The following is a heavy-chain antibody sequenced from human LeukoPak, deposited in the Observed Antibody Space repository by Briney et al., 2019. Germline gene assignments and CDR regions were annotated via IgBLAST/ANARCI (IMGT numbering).Heavy chain of an antibody. CDR3: ARGLVIYYGSGSSELQH. D-gene: IGHD3-10*01. CDR1: GDSVSSNSAA. CDR2: TYYRSKWYN. V-gene: IGHV6-1*01. Sequence: SQTLSLTCAISGDSVSSNSAAWSWIRQSPSRGLEWLGRTYYRSKWYNDYAVSVKSRITINPDTSKNQFSLQLSSVTAADTAVYYCARGLVIYYGSGSSELQHWGQGTLVTVSS. J-gene: IGHJ1*01.